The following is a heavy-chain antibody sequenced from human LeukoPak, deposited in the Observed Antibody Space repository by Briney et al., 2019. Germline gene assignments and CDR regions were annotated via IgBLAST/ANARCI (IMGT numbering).Heavy chain of an antibody. D-gene: IGHD6-13*01. J-gene: IGHJ1*01. CDR1: GGSISSYY. V-gene: IGHV4-59*08. CDR3: ARSEPQLWRHFQH. Sequence: SETLSLTCTVSGGSISSYYWTWIRQAPGKGLEWIGYIYYSGNTNYNPSLKSRVTISVDTSKNQFSLKLSSVTAADTAVYYCARSEPQLWRHFQHWGQGTLVTVSS. CDR2: IYYSGNT.